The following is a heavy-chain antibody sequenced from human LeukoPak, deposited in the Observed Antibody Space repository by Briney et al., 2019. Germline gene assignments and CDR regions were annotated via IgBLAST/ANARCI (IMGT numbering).Heavy chain of an antibody. CDR3: ARGGGGGYSYGYFDY. J-gene: IGHJ4*02. CDR1: GYSISSGYY. Sequence: SETLSLTCTVSGYSISSGYYWGWIRQPPGKGLEWIGSIYHSGSTYYNPSLKSRVTISVDTSKNQFSLKLSSVTAADTAVYYCARGGGGGYSYGYFDYWGQGTLVTVSS. V-gene: IGHV4-38-2*02. D-gene: IGHD5-18*01. CDR2: IYHSGST.